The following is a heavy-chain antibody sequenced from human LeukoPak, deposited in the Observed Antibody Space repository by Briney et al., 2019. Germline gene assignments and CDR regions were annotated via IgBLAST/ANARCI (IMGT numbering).Heavy chain of an antibody. Sequence: NASETLSLTCTVSGGSISSYYWSWIRQPPGKGLEWLGYIYYSGSTNYNPSLKSRVTISVDTSKNQFSLKLSSVTAADTAVYYCARIRYSSSSYYFDYWGQGTLVTVSS. V-gene: IGHV4-59*01. J-gene: IGHJ4*02. CDR2: IYYSGST. CDR1: GGSISSYY. D-gene: IGHD6-13*01. CDR3: ARIRYSSSSYYFDY.